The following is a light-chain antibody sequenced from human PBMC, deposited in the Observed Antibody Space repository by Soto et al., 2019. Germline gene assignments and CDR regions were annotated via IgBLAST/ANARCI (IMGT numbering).Light chain of an antibody. CDR1: QSLLYTSNNKNY. CDR2: WAS. CDR3: QQYYTTPRT. J-gene: IGKJ1*01. Sequence: DFAVTQSPKSLAVTLGGRATINCKSIQSLLYTSNNKNYLAWYKQKPGQPPKLIIYWASTRESGVPDRFKGSGSGTDFTLTISNLQAEDAAVYYCQQYYTTPRTFGQGTKVDIK. V-gene: IGKV4-1*01.